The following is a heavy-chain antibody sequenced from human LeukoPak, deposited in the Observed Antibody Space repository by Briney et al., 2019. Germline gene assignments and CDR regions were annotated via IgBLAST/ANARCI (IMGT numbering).Heavy chain of an antibody. CDR3: ARDTYYYDSSGYYWNFDY. CDR1: GFTFSSYA. CDR2: IPYDGSNK. Sequence: GGSLRLSCAASGFTFSSYAMHWVRQAPGKGLEWVAVIPYDGSNKYYADSVKGRFTISRDNSKNTLYLQMNSLRAEDTSVYYCARDTYYYDSSGYYWNFDYWGQGTLVTVSS. V-gene: IGHV3-30*04. D-gene: IGHD3-22*01. J-gene: IGHJ4*02.